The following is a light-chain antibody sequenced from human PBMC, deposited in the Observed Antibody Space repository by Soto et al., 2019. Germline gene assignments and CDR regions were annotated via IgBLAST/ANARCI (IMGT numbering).Light chain of an antibody. Sequence: SYELTQPPSVSVSPGQTASITCSGDKLGDKYACWYQQKPGQSPVLVIYQDNKRPSGIPERFSGSNSGNTATLTISGTQAMDEADYYCQAWDSGTAFGGGTKLTVL. V-gene: IGLV3-1*01. CDR3: QAWDSGTA. CDR2: QDN. CDR1: KLGDKY. J-gene: IGLJ2*01.